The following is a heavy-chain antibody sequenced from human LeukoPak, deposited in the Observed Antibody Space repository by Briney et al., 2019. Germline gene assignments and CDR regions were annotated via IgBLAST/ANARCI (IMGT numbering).Heavy chain of an antibody. CDR1: GYSFTSYW. CDR2: IYPGDSDT. Sequence: GESLQISCQGSGYSFTSYWIGWMRQMPGKGLEWMGIIYPGDSDTRYSPSFQGQVTISADKSISTAYLQWSSLKASDTAMYYCAREPTVTPGYFDLWGRGTLVTVSS. J-gene: IGHJ2*01. V-gene: IGHV5-51*01. CDR3: AREPTVTPGYFDL. D-gene: IGHD4-17*01.